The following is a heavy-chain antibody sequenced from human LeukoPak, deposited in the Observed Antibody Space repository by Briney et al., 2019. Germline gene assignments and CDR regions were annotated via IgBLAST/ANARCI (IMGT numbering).Heavy chain of an antibody. Sequence: ASVKVSCKASGYTFTSYGISWVRQAPGQGLEWMGWISAYNGNTNYAQKLQGRVTMTTDTSTSTAYMELRSLRSDDTAVYYCARGSYYYDSSGQAEYFQHWGQGTLVTVSS. CDR1: GYTFTSYG. J-gene: IGHJ1*01. V-gene: IGHV1-18*01. D-gene: IGHD3-22*01. CDR3: ARGSYYYDSSGQAEYFQH. CDR2: ISAYNGNT.